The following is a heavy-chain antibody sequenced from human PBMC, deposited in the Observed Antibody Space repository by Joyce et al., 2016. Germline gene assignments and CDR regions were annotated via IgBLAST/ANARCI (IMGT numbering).Heavy chain of an antibody. CDR2: IIPIFGTA. CDR1: GGTFNTYA. CDR3: TRDVGLLEVQTY. Sequence: QVQLVQSGAEVKKPGSSVKVSCKASGGTFNTYAISWVRQAPGQGLDWMGGIIPIFGTAIYAQKFQGRVTITADKSTSTAYIELSDLRSDDTAVYYCTRDVGLLEVQTYWGQGTLVTVSS. J-gene: IGHJ4*02. V-gene: IGHV1-69*06. D-gene: IGHD1-1*01.